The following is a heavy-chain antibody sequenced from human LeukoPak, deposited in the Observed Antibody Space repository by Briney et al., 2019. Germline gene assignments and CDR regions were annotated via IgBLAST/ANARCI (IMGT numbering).Heavy chain of an antibody. CDR2: ISANDGNT. CDR3: ARGGHESLVPYFDY. V-gene: IGHV1-18*01. J-gene: IGHJ4*02. Sequence: ASVKVSCKASGYTFTSYGISWVRQAPGQGLEWMGWISANDGNTDYPQKLQGRVTMTTDTSTSTAYMELRSLRSDDTAVYYCARGGHESLVPYFDYWGQGTLVTVSS. CDR1: GYTFTSYG.